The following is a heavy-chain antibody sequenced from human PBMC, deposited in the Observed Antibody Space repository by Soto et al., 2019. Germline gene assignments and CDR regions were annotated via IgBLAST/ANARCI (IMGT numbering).Heavy chain of an antibody. Sequence: QVQLVESGGGVVQPGRSLTLSCTASGFTFSSYGMHWVRQAPGKGLEWVTFVSYEGSKKYYADSVKGRFTISRDNTKNTWYVQMNSLRAEDTAVYYCAKQGGSSSRECDYWGQGTLVTVS. D-gene: IGHD6-6*01. CDR3: AKQGGSSSRECDY. J-gene: IGHJ4*02. CDR1: GFTFSSYG. V-gene: IGHV3-30*18. CDR2: VSYEGSKK.